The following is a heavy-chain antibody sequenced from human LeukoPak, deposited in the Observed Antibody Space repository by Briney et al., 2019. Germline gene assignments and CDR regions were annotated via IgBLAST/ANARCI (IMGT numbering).Heavy chain of an antibody. CDR1: GFTFSTYS. J-gene: IGHJ4*01. V-gene: IGHV3-48*04. CDR3: ARQYCKGGSCYSGDFFDY. CDR2: IGSSSRTI. D-gene: IGHD2-15*01. Sequence: GGSLGLSCAASGFTFSTYSMNWVRQAPGKGLEWVSYIGSSSRTIYYADSAKGRFTISRDNAKNSLYLQMNSLRAEDTAVYYCARQYCKGGSCYSGDFFDYWGXXXLVTVSS.